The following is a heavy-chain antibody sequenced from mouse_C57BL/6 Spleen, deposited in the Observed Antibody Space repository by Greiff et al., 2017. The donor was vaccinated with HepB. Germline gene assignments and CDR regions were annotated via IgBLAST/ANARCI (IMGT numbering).Heavy chain of an antibody. J-gene: IGHJ3*01. V-gene: IGHV3-6*01. CDR3: ARDGDYDSY. CDR1: GYSITSGYY. Sequence: EVQVVESGPGLVKPSQSLSLTCSVTGYSITSGYYWNWIRQFPGNKLEWMGYISYDGSNNYNPSLKNRISITRDTSKNQFFLKLNSVTTEDTATYYCARDGDYDSYWGQGTLVTVSA. D-gene: IGHD2-4*01. CDR2: ISYDGSN.